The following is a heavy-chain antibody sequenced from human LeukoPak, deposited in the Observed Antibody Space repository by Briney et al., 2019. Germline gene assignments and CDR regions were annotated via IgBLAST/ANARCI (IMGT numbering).Heavy chain of an antibody. CDR3: ARGPHCSSTSCYSEYFHH. Sequence: TLSLTCTVSGASISSGGYYWSWIRQHPGKGLEWIGYLSYSGSPYYNPSLKSRVTISVDTSRNQFSLKLSSVTAADTAVYYCARGPHCSSTSCYSEYFHHWGQGTLVTVSS. V-gene: IGHV4-31*03. D-gene: IGHD2-2*01. CDR1: GASISSGGYY. J-gene: IGHJ1*01. CDR2: LSYSGSP.